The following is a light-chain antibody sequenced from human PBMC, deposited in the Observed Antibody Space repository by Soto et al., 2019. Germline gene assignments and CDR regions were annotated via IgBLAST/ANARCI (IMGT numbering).Light chain of an antibody. Sequence: DIQMTQSPSTLSASVGDRVTITCRASQSISSWLAWYQQKPGKAPKLLIYDASSSKSGVPSRFSGSGSGTDFTLTISSLQPEDFATYYCQQSYSTLAWTFGQGTKVDIK. CDR3: QQSYSTLAWT. V-gene: IGKV1-39*01. J-gene: IGKJ1*01. CDR2: DAS. CDR1: QSISSW.